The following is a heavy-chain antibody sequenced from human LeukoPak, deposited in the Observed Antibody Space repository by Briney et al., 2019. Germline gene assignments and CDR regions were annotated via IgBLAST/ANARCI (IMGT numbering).Heavy chain of an antibody. V-gene: IGHV3-23*01. CDR2: ITGSGGST. CDR1: GFTFSSYD. CDR3: AKICCSSASCYFDY. Sequence: QPGGSLRLSCAASGFTFSSYDMGWARQAPGKGLEWVSTITGSGGSTSYADSVKGRFTISRDDSENTLFLQMHTLRPEVTAVDYCAKICCSSASCYFDYWGQGTLVTVSS. D-gene: IGHD2-2*01. J-gene: IGHJ4*02.